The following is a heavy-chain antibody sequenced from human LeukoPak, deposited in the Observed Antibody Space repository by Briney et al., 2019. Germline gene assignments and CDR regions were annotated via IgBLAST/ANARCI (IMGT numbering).Heavy chain of an antibody. CDR1: GDSVSINSAT. CDR2: TYYRSKWYN. Sequence: SQTLSLTCAISGDSVSINSATRNWIRQSPSRGLEWLGRTYYRSKWYNDYAVSVKSRITINPDTSKNQFSLQLNSVTPEDTAVYYCARDGCSSTSCPGGFDYWGQGTLVTVSS. D-gene: IGHD2-2*01. CDR3: ARDGCSSTSCPGGFDY. V-gene: IGHV6-1*01. J-gene: IGHJ4*02.